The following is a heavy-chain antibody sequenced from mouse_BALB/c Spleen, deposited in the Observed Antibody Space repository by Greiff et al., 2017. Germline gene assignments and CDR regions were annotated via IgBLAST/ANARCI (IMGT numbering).Heavy chain of an antibody. CDR1: GFSLTSYG. J-gene: IGHJ4*01. CDR2: IWSDGST. V-gene: IGHV2-6-2*01. D-gene: IGHD1-1*01. Sequence: VKLMESGPDLVAPSQSLSITCTVSGFSLTSYGVHWVRQPPGKGLEWLVVIWSDGSTTYNSALKSRLSISKDNSKSQVFLKMNSLQTDDTAMYYCARHDYGSSRDAMDYWGQGTSVTVSS. CDR3: ARHDYGSSRDAMDY.